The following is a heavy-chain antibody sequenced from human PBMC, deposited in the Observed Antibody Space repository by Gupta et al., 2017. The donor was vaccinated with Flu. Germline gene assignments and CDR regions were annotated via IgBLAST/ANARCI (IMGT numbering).Heavy chain of an antibody. CDR2: INSDGSST. J-gene: IGHJ6*02. CDR1: GFTFSSYW. D-gene: IGHD6-13*01. CDR3: ARNKRPAAAGHKLYYYYGMDV. V-gene: IGHV3-74*01. Sequence: EVQLVESGGGLVQPGGSLRLSCAASGFTFSSYWMHWVRQAPGKGLVWVSRINSDGSSTSYADSVKGRFTISRDNAKNTLYLQMNSLRAEDTAVYYCARNKRPAAAGHKLYYYYGMDVWGQGTTVTVSS.